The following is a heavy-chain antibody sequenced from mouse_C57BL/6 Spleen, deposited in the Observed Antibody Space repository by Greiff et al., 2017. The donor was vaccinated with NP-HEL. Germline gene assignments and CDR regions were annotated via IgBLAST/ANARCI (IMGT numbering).Heavy chain of an antibody. CDR1: EYEFPSHD. J-gene: IGHJ1*03. D-gene: IGHD2-1*01. Sequence: EVQGVESGGGLVQPGESLKLSCESNEYEFPSHDMSWVRKTPEKRLELVAAINSDGGSTYYPDTMERRFIISRDNTKKTLYLQMSSLRSEDTALYYCARHGGYGNYEHWYFDVWGTGTTVTVSS. CDR3: ARHGGYGNYEHWYFDV. CDR2: INSDGGST. V-gene: IGHV5-2*01.